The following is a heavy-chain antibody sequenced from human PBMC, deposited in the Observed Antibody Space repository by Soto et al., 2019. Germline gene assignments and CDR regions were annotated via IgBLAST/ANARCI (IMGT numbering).Heavy chain of an antibody. D-gene: IGHD1-1*01. J-gene: IGHJ4*02. CDR3: VCDDNWRY. V-gene: IGHV3-21*01. CDR1: GFSFSTST. CDR2: IGRTGIDR. Sequence: EVQLVESGGGLVKPGGSLRLSCAASGFSFSTSTMNWVRQAPGKGLEFVSSIGRTGIDRYYIDSVKGRFTISRDNAQNSLYLQMNSLRAGDTALYYCVCDDNWRYWGQGTLVTVSS.